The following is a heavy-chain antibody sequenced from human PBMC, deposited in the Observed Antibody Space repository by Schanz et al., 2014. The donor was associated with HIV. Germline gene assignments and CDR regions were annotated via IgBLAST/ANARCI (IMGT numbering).Heavy chain of an antibody. V-gene: IGHV3-30-3*01. D-gene: IGHD2-21*02. CDR1: GFTFSNYA. CDR3: VKDRCGGDCSFDC. Sequence: QVQLVESGGGVVQPGRSLRLSCAVSGFTFSNYAMHWVRQAPGKGLEWVAVISYDGNNKYYADSVKGRFTISRDNSRNTVYLQMNSLRAEDTAVYYCVKDRCGGDCSFDCWGQGALVTVSS. CDR2: ISYDGNNK. J-gene: IGHJ4*02.